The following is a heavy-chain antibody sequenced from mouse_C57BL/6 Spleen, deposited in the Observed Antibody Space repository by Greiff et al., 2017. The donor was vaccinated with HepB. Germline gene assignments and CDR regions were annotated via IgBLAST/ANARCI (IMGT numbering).Heavy chain of an antibody. J-gene: IGHJ2*01. V-gene: IGHV1-50*01. CDR1: GYTFTSYW. D-gene: IGHD2-1*01. CDR3: ASFYYAPGGDFDY. Sequence: QVQLQQPGAELVKPGASVKLSCKASGYTFTSYWMQWVKQRPGQGLEWIGEIDPSDSYNNYNQKFKGKATLTVDTSSSTAYMQLSSLTSEDSAVYYCASFYYAPGGDFDYWGQGTTLTVSS. CDR2: IDPSDSYN.